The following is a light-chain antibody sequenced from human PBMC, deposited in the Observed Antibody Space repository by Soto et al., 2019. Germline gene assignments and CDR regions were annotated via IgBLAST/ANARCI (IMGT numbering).Light chain of an antibody. CDR2: EVT. CDR1: SSDIGGSKY. Sequence: QSALTQPASLSGSPGQSITISCTGTSSDIGGSKYVSWYQQHPGKAPKLMIYEVTYRPSGVSERFSGSKSGNTASLTVSALQAEDEADYYCSSYASSGTLYVFGTGTKVTVL. V-gene: IGLV2-14*01. J-gene: IGLJ1*01. CDR3: SSYASSGTLYV.